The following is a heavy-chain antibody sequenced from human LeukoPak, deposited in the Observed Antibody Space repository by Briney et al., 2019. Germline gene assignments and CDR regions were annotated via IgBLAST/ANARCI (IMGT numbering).Heavy chain of an antibody. J-gene: IGHJ4*02. CDR1: GFTFSSYG. CDR2: IRYDGSNK. D-gene: IGHD6-19*01. CDR3: AKDPSLRYSSGFYYFDY. Sequence: GGSLRLSCAASGFTFSSYGMHWVRQAPGKGKEWVAFIRYDGSNKYYADSVKGRFTISRYNSKNTLYLPTNSLRAEDTAVYYCAKDPSLRYSSGFYYFDYWGQGTLVTVSS. V-gene: IGHV3-30*02.